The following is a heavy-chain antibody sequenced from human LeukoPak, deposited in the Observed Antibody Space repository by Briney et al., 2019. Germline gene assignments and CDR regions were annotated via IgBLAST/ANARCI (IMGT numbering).Heavy chain of an antibody. D-gene: IGHD1-26*01. CDR1: GYSISSGHY. CDR2: INHSGRT. J-gene: IGHJ3*02. V-gene: IGHV4-38-2*01. Sequence: SETLSLTCAVSGYSISSGHYWGWIRQPPGKGLEWIGSINHSGRTYYSPSLKSRVTISVDTSKDQFSLKLNSVTATDTAVYYCARTSGSYHCDDTFDIWGQGTMVTVSS. CDR3: ARTSGSYHCDDTFDI.